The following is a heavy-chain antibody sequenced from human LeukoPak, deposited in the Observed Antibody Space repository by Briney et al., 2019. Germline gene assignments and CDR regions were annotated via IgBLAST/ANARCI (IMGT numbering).Heavy chain of an antibody. CDR3: ARDVVVPAAMRNKYYYYGMDV. CDR1: GFTFSDYY. J-gene: IGHJ6*02. Sequence: GGSLRLSCAASGFTFSDYYMSWIRQAPGKGLEWVSYISSSGSTIYYADSVKGRSTISRDNAKNSLYLQMNSLRAEDTAVYYCARDVVVPAAMRNKYYYYGMDVWGQGTTVTVSS. CDR2: ISSSGSTI. D-gene: IGHD2-2*01. V-gene: IGHV3-11*01.